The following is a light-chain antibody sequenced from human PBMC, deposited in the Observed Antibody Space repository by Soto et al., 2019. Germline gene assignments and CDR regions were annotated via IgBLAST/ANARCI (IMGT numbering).Light chain of an antibody. V-gene: IGKV3-11*01. Sequence: EIVLTQSPATVSLSPRERATLSCRASQSVSSYLAWYQQKPGQAPRLLIYDASNRATGIPARFSGSGSGTDFTLTISSLEPEDFAVYYCQQRSNWPYTFGQGTKLEIK. CDR1: QSVSSY. J-gene: IGKJ2*01. CDR3: QQRSNWPYT. CDR2: DAS.